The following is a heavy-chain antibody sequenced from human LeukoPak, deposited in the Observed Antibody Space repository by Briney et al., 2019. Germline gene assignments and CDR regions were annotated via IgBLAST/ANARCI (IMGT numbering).Heavy chain of an antibody. Sequence: GGSLRLSCAASGFTFSNFWMHWVRQTPGKGLVWVSRINRDGSSTNYVDSVKGRFTISRDNAKNTLYLQMNSLRDEDTAVYYCAKDGPEGKRVFDTWGQGTMVTVSS. J-gene: IGHJ3*02. CDR3: AKDGPEGKRVFDT. CDR1: GFTFSNFW. V-gene: IGHV3-74*01. D-gene: IGHD3/OR15-3a*01. CDR2: INRDGSST.